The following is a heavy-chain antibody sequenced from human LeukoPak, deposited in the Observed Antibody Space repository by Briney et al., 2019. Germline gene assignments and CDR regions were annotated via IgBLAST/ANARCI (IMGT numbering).Heavy chain of an antibody. J-gene: IGHJ4*02. D-gene: IGHD3-22*01. V-gene: IGHV3-53*04. CDR3: ATQYYYDSSGYSGPLGY. CDR1: GFTVSSNY. CDR2: IYSGGST. Sequence: GGSLRLSCAASGFTVSSNYMNWVRQAPGKGLEWVSVIYSGGSTYYADSVKGRFTISRHNSKNTLYLQMNSLRAEDTAVYYCATQYYYDSSGYSGPLGYWGQGTLVTVSS.